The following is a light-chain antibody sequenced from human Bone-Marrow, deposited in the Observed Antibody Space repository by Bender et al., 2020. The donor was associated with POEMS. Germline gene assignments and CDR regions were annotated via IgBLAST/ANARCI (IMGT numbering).Light chain of an antibody. CDR2: EVN. Sequence: QSALTQPPSASGSPGQSVTISCTGTRSDVGGSDYVSWYQQQPGTAPKLIIYEVNRRPSGVPARFSGSKSGSTATLTVSGLQVEDEADYYCSSYLSPTSVVFGGGTKLTVL. CDR3: SSYLSPTSVV. CDR1: RSDVGGSDY. J-gene: IGLJ2*01. V-gene: IGLV2-8*01.